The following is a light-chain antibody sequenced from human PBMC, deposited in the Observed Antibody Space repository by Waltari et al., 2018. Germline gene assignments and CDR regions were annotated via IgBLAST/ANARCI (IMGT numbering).Light chain of an antibody. V-gene: IGLV2-14*01. CDR1: DRDVGAYVF. CDR2: EVS. Sequence: QSALTQPASVSGSPGQSITISCSGPDRDVGAYVFVSCYQQYPGKAPHLIIYEVSNRPSGISNRFSASKSGNTASLTISGLQAEDEADYYCSSYTTSSAPGVFGTGTRVTVL. CDR3: SSYTTSSAPGV. J-gene: IGLJ1*01.